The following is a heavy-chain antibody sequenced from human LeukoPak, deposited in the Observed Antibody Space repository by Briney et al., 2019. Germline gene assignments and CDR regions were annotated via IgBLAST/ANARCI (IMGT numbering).Heavy chain of an antibody. J-gene: IGHJ4*02. CDR1: GGSFSGYY. Sequence: PSETRSLTCAVYGGSFSGYYWSWIRQPPGKGLEWIGEINHSGSTNYNPSLKSRVTISVDTSKNQFSLKLSSVTAADTAVYYCARERGFYYDSSGLWGQGTLVTVSS. V-gene: IGHV4-34*01. CDR2: INHSGST. CDR3: ARERGFYYDSSGL. D-gene: IGHD3-22*01.